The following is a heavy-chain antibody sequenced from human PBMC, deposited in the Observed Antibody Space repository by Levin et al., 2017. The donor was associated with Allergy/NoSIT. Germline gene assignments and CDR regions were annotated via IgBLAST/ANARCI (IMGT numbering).Heavy chain of an antibody. CDR2: ISCAGGSS. CDR1: GFTFTNFA. D-gene: IGHD3-22*01. Sequence: PSETLSLTCEVSGFTFTNFAMSWLRQAPGKGLEWVSAISCAGGSSYYADSVKGRFTISRDNSKNTLYLQMNTLRAEDTAVYYCAKDPAYYDGSDYRASWFDPWGQGTLVTVSS. J-gene: IGHJ5*02. V-gene: IGHV3-23*01. CDR3: AKDPAYYDGSDYRASWFDP.